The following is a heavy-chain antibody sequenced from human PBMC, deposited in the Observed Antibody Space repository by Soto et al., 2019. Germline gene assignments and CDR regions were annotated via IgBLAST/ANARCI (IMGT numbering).Heavy chain of an antibody. J-gene: IGHJ4*02. D-gene: IGHD1-26*01. CDR2: IYHSGST. CDR1: GGSISSGGYS. CDR3: ARHVGGGNFLFDY. V-gene: IGHV4-30-2*01. Sequence: PSETLSLTCAVSGGSISSGGYSWSWIRQPPGKGLEWIGYIYHSGSTYYNPSLKSRVTISVDRSKNQFSLKLSSVTAADTAVYYCARHVGGGNFLFDYWGQGTLVTVSS.